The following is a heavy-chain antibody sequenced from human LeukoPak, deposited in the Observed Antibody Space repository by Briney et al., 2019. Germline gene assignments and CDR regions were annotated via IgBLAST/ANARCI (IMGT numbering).Heavy chain of an antibody. V-gene: IGHV3-21*01. D-gene: IGHD3-22*01. CDR3: ARAPWTAPYYYDSSGYQPPHY. CDR2: ISSSSSYI. CDR1: GFTFSSYS. J-gene: IGHJ4*02. Sequence: PGGSLRLSCAASGFTFSSYSMNWVRQAPGKGLEWVSSISSSSSYIYYADSVKGRFIISRDNAKNSLYLQMNSLRAEDTAVYYCARAPWTAPYYYDSSGYQPPHYWGQGTLVTVSS.